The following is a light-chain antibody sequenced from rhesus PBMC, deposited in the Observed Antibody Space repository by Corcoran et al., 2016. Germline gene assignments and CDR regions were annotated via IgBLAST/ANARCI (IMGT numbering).Light chain of an antibody. Sequence: DIQMTQSPSSLSASVGDTVTITCRASQGISSWLAWYQQKPGKATKLLIYKASSLQSGVPSRFSGSGSGTDFTLTISSLQSEDFATYYCQQYSSRPLTFGGGTKVEIK. J-gene: IGKJ4*01. CDR1: QGISSW. V-gene: IGKV1-22*01. CDR3: QQYSSRPLT. CDR2: KAS.